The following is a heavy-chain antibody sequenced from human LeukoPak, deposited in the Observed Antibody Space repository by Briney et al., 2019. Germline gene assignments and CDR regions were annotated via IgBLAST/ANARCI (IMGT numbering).Heavy chain of an antibody. CDR1: GGSISSYY. J-gene: IGHJ4*02. Sequence: SETLSLTCTVSGGSISSYYWSWIRQPAGKGLEWIGRIYPSGDTKYNPSLKSRVTMSVDTSKDHFSLKLSSVTAADTAVYYCARGPLDGSGYYYPYWGQGTLVTVPS. V-gene: IGHV4-4*07. D-gene: IGHD3-22*01. CDR2: IYPSGDT. CDR3: ARGPLDGSGYYYPY.